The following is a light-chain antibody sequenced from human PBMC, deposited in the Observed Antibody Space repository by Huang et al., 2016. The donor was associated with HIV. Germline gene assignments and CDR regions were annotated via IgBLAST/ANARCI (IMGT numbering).Light chain of an antibody. CDR2: DAS. Sequence: DIQMTQSPSTVSASVGDRVTITCRPSQSIGTWLAWYQQKPGKAPKLLIYDASTLESGVPARFSGSGSGTEFALTITSLQPDDFTTYYCQQYNSYPYTFGQGTKLEIK. J-gene: IGKJ2*01. CDR1: QSIGTW. CDR3: QQYNSYPYT. V-gene: IGKV1-5*01.